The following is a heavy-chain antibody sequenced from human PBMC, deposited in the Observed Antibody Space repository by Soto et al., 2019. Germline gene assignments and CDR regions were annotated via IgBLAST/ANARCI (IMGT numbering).Heavy chain of an antibody. J-gene: IGHJ5*02. CDR1: VYSVSSNRAA. V-gene: IGHV6-1*01. D-gene: IGHD6-6*01. Sequence: SQTLSLTCVISVYSVSSNRAAWNWIRQCPSRGLEWLGRTYYRSNWYNDYAVSVKSRITIKPDTSKNQFSLQLNSVTPEDTAVYYCARVSSIAARRGWFEPWGQGTMVTVSS. CDR2: TYYRSNWYN. CDR3: ARVSSIAARRGWFEP.